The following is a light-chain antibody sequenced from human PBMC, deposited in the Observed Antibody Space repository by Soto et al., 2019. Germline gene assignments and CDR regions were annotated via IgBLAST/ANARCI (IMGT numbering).Light chain of an antibody. V-gene: IGLV2-14*01. CDR2: GVS. CDR1: NSDVGRYNY. CDR3: SAYTSSTTVI. Sequence: QSALTQPASVSGSPGQSITISCTGTNSDVGRYNYVSWYQQHPGKAPKLMIYGVSNRPSGVSNRFSGSKSGNTASLTISGLQAEDESDYYCSAYTSSTTVIFGGGTKLTVL. J-gene: IGLJ2*01.